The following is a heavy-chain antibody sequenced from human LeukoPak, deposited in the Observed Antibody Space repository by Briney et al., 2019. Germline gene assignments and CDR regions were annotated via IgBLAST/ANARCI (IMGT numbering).Heavy chain of an antibody. J-gene: IGHJ4*02. CDR1: GYTFTGYY. Sequence: GASVKVSCKASGYTFTGYYMHWVRQAPGQGLEWMGWMNPNSGNTGYAQKFQGRVTMTRNTSISTAYMELSSLRSEDTAVYYCARGYNAPTDDWGQGTLVTVSS. CDR2: MNPNSGNT. CDR3: ARGYNAPTDD. D-gene: IGHD5-24*01. V-gene: IGHV1-8*02.